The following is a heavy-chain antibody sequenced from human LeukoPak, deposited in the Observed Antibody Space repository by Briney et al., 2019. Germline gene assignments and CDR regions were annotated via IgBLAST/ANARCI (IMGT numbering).Heavy chain of an antibody. CDR1: GFTFSNYW. D-gene: IGHD3-3*01. Sequence: PGGSLRLSCAASGFTFSNYWISWVRQAPGKGLEWIGEINHSGSTNYNPSLKSRVTISVDTSKNQFSLKLSSVTAADTAVYYCARGLRFLVVWGQGTTVTVSS. V-gene: IGHV4-34*01. CDR3: ARGLRFLVV. CDR2: INHSGST. J-gene: IGHJ6*02.